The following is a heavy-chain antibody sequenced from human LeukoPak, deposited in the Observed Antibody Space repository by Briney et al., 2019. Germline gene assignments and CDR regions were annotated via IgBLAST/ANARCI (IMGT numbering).Heavy chain of an antibody. D-gene: IGHD1-1*01. CDR2: IYTSGST. J-gene: IGHJ4*02. CDR3: ARDPGFLAWPAVRGYFDY. CDR1: GGSISSYY. V-gene: IGHV4-4*07. Sequence: PSETLSLTCTVSGGSISSYYWSWIRQPAGKGLEWIGRIYTSGSTNYNPSLKSRVTMSVDTSKNQFSLKLSSVTAADPAVSYCARDPGFLAWPAVRGYFDYWGQGTLVTVSS.